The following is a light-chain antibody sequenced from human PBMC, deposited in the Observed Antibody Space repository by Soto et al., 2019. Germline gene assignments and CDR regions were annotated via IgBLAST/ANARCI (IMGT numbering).Light chain of an antibody. CDR1: QSVSRY. J-gene: IGKJ5*01. Sequence: EIVLTQSPVTLSLSPVERATLSCRASQSVSRYLAWYQQKPDQAPRLLIYDAFNRATGIPARFSGSGSGTDFTLTISSLEPEDFVVYYCQQRSNWPITFGQGTRLEIK. CDR3: QQRSNWPIT. CDR2: DAF. V-gene: IGKV3-11*01.